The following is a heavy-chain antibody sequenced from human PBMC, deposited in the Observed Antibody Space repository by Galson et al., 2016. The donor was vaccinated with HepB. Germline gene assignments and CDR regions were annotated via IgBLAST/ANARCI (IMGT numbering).Heavy chain of an antibody. V-gene: IGHV4-39*01. J-gene: IGHJ6*02. CDR2: NYYSGST. Sequence: TLSLTCTVSGGSISSDTNYWEWIRQPPGKGLEWIGNNYYSGSTNYNPSLESRVTISVDMSKNRFSLKLSSVTAADTAVYYCARHRSGAYRDLYYGMDVWGQGTTVTVSS. CDR1: GGSISSDTNY. D-gene: IGHD2-15*01. CDR3: ARHRSGAYRDLYYGMDV.